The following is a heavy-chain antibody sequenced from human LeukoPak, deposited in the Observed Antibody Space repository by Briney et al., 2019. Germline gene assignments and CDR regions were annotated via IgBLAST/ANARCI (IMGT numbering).Heavy chain of an antibody. V-gene: IGHV3-7*01. CDR3: ARDRAGYKFDY. CDR2: MKEDGSQE. CDR1: GFTFGNYR. J-gene: IGHJ4*02. D-gene: IGHD5-18*01. Sequence: PRGSLRLSCAASGFTFGNYRMTWVRQAPGKGLEWVANMKEDGSQEYYVDSVKGRFTISRDNAKNSLYLQMNSLRAEDTAVYYCARDRAGYKFDYWGQGTLVTVSS.